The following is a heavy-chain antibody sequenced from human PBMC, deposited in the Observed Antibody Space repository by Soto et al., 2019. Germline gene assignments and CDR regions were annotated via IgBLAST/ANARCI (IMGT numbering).Heavy chain of an antibody. V-gene: IGHV4-59*01. CDR2: IYYSGNT. J-gene: IGHJ5*02. CDR1: GGSIRNYY. D-gene: IGHD5-12*01. CDR3: ARGNGYNFDGWFDP. Sequence: QVQLQESGPGLVKPSETLSLTCTVSGGSIRNYYWSWIRQPPGKGLEWIGYIYYSGNTNYNPSLKSRVTXXVXPXXNQFSLKLSSVTAADTAVYYCARGNGYNFDGWFDPWGQGTLVTVSS.